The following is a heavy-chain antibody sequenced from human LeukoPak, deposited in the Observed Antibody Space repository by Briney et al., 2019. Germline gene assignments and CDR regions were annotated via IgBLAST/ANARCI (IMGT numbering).Heavy chain of an antibody. Sequence: SETLSLTCTVSGGSISSSSYYWSWIRQPAGKGLEWIGRIYTSGSANYNPSLKSRVTMSVDTSKNQFSLKLSSVTAADTAVYYCARDGGRMYGIDYWGQGTLVTVSS. CDR1: GGSISSSSYY. D-gene: IGHD2-8*01. CDR3: ARDGGRMYGIDY. CDR2: IYTSGSA. J-gene: IGHJ4*02. V-gene: IGHV4-61*02.